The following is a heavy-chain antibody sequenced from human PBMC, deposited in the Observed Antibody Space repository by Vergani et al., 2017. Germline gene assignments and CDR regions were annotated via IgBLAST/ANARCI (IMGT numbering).Heavy chain of an antibody. D-gene: IGHD6-13*01. CDR2: VYARDSIT. J-gene: IGHJ4*02. CDR3: AKAERLVPVAY. V-gene: IGHV5-51*01. Sequence: EVQLVQSGAEVKKPGESLKISCEGSGYTFTDYWVGWVRQKPGKGLEWMGVVYARDSITRYSLSFEGQVTISADKSINTAYLEWDSLRAEDTAVYYCAKAERLVPVAYWGQGTLVTVSS. CDR1: GYTFTDYW.